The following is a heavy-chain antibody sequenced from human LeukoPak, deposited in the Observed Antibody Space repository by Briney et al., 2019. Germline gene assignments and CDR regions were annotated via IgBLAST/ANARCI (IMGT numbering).Heavy chain of an antibody. CDR1: GFTFDDYA. CDR3: AKDGGYSGYGIDY. CDR2: ISWNSGRI. J-gene: IGHJ4*02. V-gene: IGHV3-9*03. D-gene: IGHD5-12*01. Sequence: PGGSLRLSCAASGFTFDDYAMHGVRQAPGKGLEWVSSISWNSGRIGYADSVKGRFTISRDNAKNSLYLQMNSLRAEDMALYFCAKDGGYSGYGIDYWGQGTLVTVSS.